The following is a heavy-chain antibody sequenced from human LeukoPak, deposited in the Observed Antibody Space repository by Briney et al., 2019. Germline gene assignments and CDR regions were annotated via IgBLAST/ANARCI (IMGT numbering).Heavy chain of an antibody. CDR3: ARGGIAVAADY. CDR1: GGSFSGYY. D-gene: IGHD6-19*01. CDR2: INHSGSI. V-gene: IGHV4-34*01. Sequence: SETLSLTCAVYGGSFSGYYWSWIRQPPGKGLEWIGEINHSGSINYNPSLKSRVTISVDTSKNQFSLKLSSVTAADTAVYYCARGGIAVAADYWGQGTLVTVSS. J-gene: IGHJ4*02.